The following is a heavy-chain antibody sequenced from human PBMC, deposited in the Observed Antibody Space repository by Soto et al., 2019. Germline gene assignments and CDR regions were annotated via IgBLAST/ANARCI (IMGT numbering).Heavy chain of an antibody. CDR1: GFTFSSYG. J-gene: IGHJ6*02. CDR3: ARESGYSGYGPLNYGMDV. D-gene: IGHD5-12*01. CDR2: IWYDGSNK. Sequence: PGGSLRLSCAASGFTFSSYGMHWVRQAPGKGLEWVAVIWYDGSNKYYADSVKGRFTISRDNSKNTLYLQMNSLRAEDTAVYYCARESGYSGYGPLNYGMDVWRQGTTVPVSS. V-gene: IGHV3-33*01.